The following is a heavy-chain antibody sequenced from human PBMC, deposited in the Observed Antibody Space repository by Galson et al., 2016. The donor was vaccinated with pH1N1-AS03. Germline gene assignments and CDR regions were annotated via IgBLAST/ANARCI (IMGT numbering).Heavy chain of an antibody. CDR2: LYWDDDE. Sequence: PALVKPTQTLSLTCTFSGFSLSTRGVGVGWLRQPPGKTPEWLALLYWDDDERYSPSLKNRASLTKDTSKNQVILTMTNMDPVDTGTYYCARAVYSADFRLSVWFDRWGQGTLVTVSS. J-gene: IGHJ5*02. D-gene: IGHD2-21*01. V-gene: IGHV2-5*02. CDR1: GFSLSTRGVG. CDR3: ARAVYSADFRLSVWFDR.